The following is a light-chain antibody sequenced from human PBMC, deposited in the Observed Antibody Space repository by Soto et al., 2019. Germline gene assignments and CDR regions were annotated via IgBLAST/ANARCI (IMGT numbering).Light chain of an antibody. CDR2: KES. CDR3: LQYHNYPLT. V-gene: IGKV1-5*03. Sequence: DIQMTQSPSTLTASVGDTLTITCRASQSISTWLAWYQQKSGKAPKLLMNKESRLESGVPSRFSATGSGTEFTLTISGLQPVDFATYYCLQYHNYPLTFGGGTKVDIK. CDR1: QSISTW. J-gene: IGKJ4*01.